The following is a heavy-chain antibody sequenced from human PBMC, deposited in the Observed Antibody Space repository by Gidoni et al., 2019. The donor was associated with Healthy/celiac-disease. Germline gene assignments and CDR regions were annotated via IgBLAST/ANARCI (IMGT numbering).Heavy chain of an antibody. CDR3: AREESVVVVVAATTNYYYYMDV. CDR2: IIPIFGTA. J-gene: IGHJ6*03. Sequence: QVQLVQSVAEVKKPGSSVKVSCKASGGTFSSYAISWVRQAPGQGLEWMGGIIPIFGTANYAQKFQGRVTITADESTSTAYMELSSLRSEDTAVYYCAREESVVVVVAATTNYYYYMDVWGKGTTVTVSS. V-gene: IGHV1-69*01. D-gene: IGHD2-15*01. CDR1: GGTFSSYA.